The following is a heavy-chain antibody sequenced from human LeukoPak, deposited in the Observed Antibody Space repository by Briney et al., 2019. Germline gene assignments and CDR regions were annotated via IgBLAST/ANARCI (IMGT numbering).Heavy chain of an antibody. CDR3: TKNRGAVGATSDC. J-gene: IGHJ4*02. CDR2: IGAGGGT. V-gene: IGHV3-23*01. CDR1: GFTFRNYP. D-gene: IGHD6-19*01. Sequence: GGSLRLSCAASGFTFRNYPKTWVGQTRGRGGEWFSTIGAGGGTSYADSVQGGYVISRDNSKNTVHLQMSSLRTDDTAVYYCTKNRGAVGATSDCWGQGTLVTVSS.